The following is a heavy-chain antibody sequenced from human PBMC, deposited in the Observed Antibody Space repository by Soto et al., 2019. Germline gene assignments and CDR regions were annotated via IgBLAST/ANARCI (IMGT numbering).Heavy chain of an antibody. CDR2: IYYSGNT. J-gene: IGHJ4*02. Sequence: QLQLQESGPGLVKPSENLSLTCSVSGGSISSPSYYWGWIRQPPGKGLEWIGSIYYSGNTYYNPSLNSRVTIFGDTSRNLFSLKVNSVTAADTAVYFCARLPGITTLRRDYWGQGTLVTVSS. D-gene: IGHD1-1*01. CDR3: ARLPGITTLRRDY. V-gene: IGHV4-39*01. CDR1: GGSISSPSYY.